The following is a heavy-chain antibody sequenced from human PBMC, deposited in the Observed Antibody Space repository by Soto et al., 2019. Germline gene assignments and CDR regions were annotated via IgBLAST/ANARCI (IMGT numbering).Heavy chain of an antibody. V-gene: IGHV3-23*01. D-gene: IGHD2-21*01. CDR1: GFTFSSYA. Sequence: EVQLLESGGGLVQPGGSLRLSCAASGFTFSSYAMSWVRQAPGKGLEWVSAISGSGGSTYYADSVKGRFTISRDNSKNTLYLQMNSLRAEDTAVYYCAKEHIVVVIVIHYWYFDLWGRGTLVTVSS. J-gene: IGHJ2*01. CDR2: ISGSGGST. CDR3: AKEHIVVVIVIHYWYFDL.